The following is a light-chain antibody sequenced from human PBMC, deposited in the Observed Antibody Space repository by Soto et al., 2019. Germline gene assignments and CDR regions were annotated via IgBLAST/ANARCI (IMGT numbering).Light chain of an antibody. Sequence: QSVLTQPPSVSGAPGQRVTISCTVSSSNIGAGYDVHWYQQLPGTAPKLLIYTNNQRPSGVPDRFSGSKSGTSASLAISGLQSEDEADYYCAAWDDSLNGRVFGTGTKVTVL. CDR2: TNN. V-gene: IGLV1-40*01. CDR3: AAWDDSLNGRV. J-gene: IGLJ1*01. CDR1: SSNIGAGYD.